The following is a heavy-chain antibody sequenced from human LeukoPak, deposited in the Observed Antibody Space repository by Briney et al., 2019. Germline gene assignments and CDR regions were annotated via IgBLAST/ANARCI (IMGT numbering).Heavy chain of an antibody. D-gene: IGHD4-17*01. J-gene: IGHJ3*02. Sequence: SETLSLTCTVSGGSISSYYWSWIRQPPGKGLEWIGCIYYSGSTNYNPSLKSRVTISVDTSKNQFSLKLSSVTAADTAVYYCASADGAKGDAFDIWGQETMVTVSS. CDR2: IYYSGST. CDR3: ASADGAKGDAFDI. V-gene: IGHV4-59*01. CDR1: GGSISSYY.